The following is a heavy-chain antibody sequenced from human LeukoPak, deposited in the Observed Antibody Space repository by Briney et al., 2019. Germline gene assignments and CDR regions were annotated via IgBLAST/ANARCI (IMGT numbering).Heavy chain of an antibody. J-gene: IGHJ4*02. V-gene: IGHV3-7*02. CDR2: IKQDGSEK. Sequence: GGSLRLSCAASGFTFSIYWMTWVRQAPGKGLEWVANIKQDGSEKYYVDSVKGRFTISRDNAKNSLYLQMNSLRAEDTAVYYCARAFGYGFDFWGQGTLVTVSS. CDR3: ARAFGYGFDF. D-gene: IGHD3-16*01. CDR1: GFTFSIYW.